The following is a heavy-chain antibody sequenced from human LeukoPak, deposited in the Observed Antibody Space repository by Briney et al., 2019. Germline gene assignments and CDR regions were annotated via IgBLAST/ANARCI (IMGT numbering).Heavy chain of an antibody. CDR1: GXSIIGYY. V-gene: IGHV4-59*08. J-gene: IGHJ4*02. CDR3: ARHRGSNLNRSFDF. CDR2: IYYSGST. D-gene: IGHD1-14*01. Sequence: SETLSLTCTVSGXSIIGYYWSWIRQPPGKGLEWIASIYYSGSTNYNPSLKSRVTVSLDTSKNQFSLKLSSVTAADTAVYYCARHRGSNLNRSFDFWGQGTLVTVSS.